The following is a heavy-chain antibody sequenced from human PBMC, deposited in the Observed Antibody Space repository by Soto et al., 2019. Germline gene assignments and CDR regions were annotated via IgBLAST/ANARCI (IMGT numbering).Heavy chain of an antibody. CDR3: ARDKGAVAGYYFDY. J-gene: IGHJ4*02. CDR1: GFTFSSYW. D-gene: IGHD6-19*01. V-gene: IGHV3-7*01. CDR2: IKQDGSEK. Sequence: GESLKISCAASGFTFSSYWMSWVRQAPGKGLEWVANIKQDGSEKYYVDSVKGRFTISRDNAKNSLYLQMNSLRAEDTAVYYCARDKGAVAGYYFDYWGQGTLVTVSS.